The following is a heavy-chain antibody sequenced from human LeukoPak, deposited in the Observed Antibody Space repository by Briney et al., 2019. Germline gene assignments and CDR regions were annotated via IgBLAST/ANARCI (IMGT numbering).Heavy chain of an antibody. CDR1: GYTLTELS. D-gene: IGHD6-13*01. V-gene: IGHV1-24*01. CDR2: FDPEDGET. CDR3: ATDDWGGIAAAGTRGEFDP. Sequence: ASVKVSCKVSGYTLTELSMHWVRQAPGKGLEWMGGFDPEDGETIYAQKFQGRVTMTEDTSTDTAYMELSSLRSEDTAVYYCATDDWGGIAAAGTRGEFDPWGQGTLVTVSS. J-gene: IGHJ5*02.